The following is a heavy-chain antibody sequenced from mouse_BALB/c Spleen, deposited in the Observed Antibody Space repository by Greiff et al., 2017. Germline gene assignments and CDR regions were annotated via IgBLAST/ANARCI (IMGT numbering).Heavy chain of an antibody. V-gene: IGHV10-1*02. CDR1: GFTFNTYA. CDR3: VRQTGTRGYFDY. J-gene: IGHJ2*01. CDR2: IRSKSNNYAT. Sequence: EVKLVESGGGLVQPKGSLKLSCAASGFTFNTYAMNWVRQAPGKGLEWVARIRSKSNNYATYYADSVKDRFTISRDDSQSMLYLQMNNLKTEDTAMYYCVRQTGTRGYFDYWGQGTTLTVSS. D-gene: IGHD4-1*01.